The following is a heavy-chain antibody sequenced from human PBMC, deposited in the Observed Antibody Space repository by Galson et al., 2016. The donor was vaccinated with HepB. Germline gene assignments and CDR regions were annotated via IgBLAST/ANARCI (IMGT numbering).Heavy chain of an antibody. Sequence: SLRLSCAASGFTFGNRGMHWVRQAPGKGLEWVAADSMDGRRKFYADSVKGRFTISRDNSNNMLFLQMNSLRADDTAVYYCAKRHEYCPPVGCSVDYWGQGTLVSVSS. CDR1: GFTFGNRG. V-gene: IGHV3-30*18. CDR3: AKRHEYCPPVGCSVDY. CDR2: DSMDGRRK. D-gene: IGHD2/OR15-2a*01. J-gene: IGHJ4*02.